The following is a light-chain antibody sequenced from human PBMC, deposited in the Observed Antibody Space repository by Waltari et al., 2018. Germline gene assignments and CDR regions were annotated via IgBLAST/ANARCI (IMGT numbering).Light chain of an antibody. CDR3: ASWDGSLFWV. V-gene: IGLV1-44*01. Sequence: QSVLTQPPSVSASPGQRVTISCSGSSSNIGSNPVNWYQQLPGAAPKLLLYSNDQRPSGVPDRISGSKSGTSASLAISGLQSEDEADYYCASWDGSLFWVFGGGTKLTVL. CDR1: SSNIGSNP. J-gene: IGLJ3*02. CDR2: SND.